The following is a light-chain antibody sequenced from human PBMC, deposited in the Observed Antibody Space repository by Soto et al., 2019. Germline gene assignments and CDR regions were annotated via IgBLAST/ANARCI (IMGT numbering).Light chain of an antibody. CDR3: QQYDDLPFT. CDR2: AAS. J-gene: IGKJ3*01. Sequence: DIQMTQSPSSLSASVGDRVTITCQASQDINNYLNWYQQKPGKAPKLLLYAASNLEKGVPSRFSGSGSGTDFSFTISSLQPEDIAAYFCQQYDDLPFTFGPGTKVDFK. CDR1: QDINNY. V-gene: IGKV1-33*01.